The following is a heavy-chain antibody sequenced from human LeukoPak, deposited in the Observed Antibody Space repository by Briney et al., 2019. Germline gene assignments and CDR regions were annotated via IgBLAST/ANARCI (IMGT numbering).Heavy chain of an antibody. D-gene: IGHD3-10*01. Sequence: SETLSLTCTVSGGSISSSSYYWGWIRQPPGKGLEWIGSIYYSGSTYYNPSLKSRVTISVDTSKNQFSLKLSSVTAADTAVYYCARPYGSGSYYNRLDWGDYWGQGTLVTVSS. CDR2: IYYSGST. CDR3: ARPYGSGSYYNRLDWGDY. J-gene: IGHJ4*02. CDR1: GGSISSSSYY. V-gene: IGHV4-39*07.